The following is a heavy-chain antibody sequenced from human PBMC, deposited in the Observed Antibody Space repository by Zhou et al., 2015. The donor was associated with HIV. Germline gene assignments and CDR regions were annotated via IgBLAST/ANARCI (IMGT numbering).Heavy chain of an antibody. V-gene: IGHV1-69*12. Sequence: QVQLVQSGAEEKKPGSSVKVSCKASGGTFSSYAISWVRQAPGQGLEWMGGIIPIFGTANYAQKFQGRVTITADESTSTAYMELSSLRSEDTAVYYCARSQTRYYYDSSGYPFDYWGQGTLVTVSS. CDR1: GGTFSSYA. D-gene: IGHD3-22*01. J-gene: IGHJ4*02. CDR3: ARSQTRYYYDSSGYPFDY. CDR2: IIPIFGTA.